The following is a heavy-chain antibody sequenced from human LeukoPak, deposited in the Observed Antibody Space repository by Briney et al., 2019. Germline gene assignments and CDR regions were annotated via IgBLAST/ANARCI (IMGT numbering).Heavy chain of an antibody. CDR3: ARGGGSSSWYYENWFDP. J-gene: IGHJ5*02. D-gene: IGHD6-13*01. V-gene: IGHV3-23*01. CDR2: IRNSDGVT. CDR1: RFNIYTYT. Sequence: GGSLRLACDASRFNIYTYTMYWVRQAPRQGLEWVSCIRNSDGVTYYADSVRGRFTISTDNSKNTLYLQMNSLRAEDTAVYYCARGGGSSSWYYENWFDPWGQGTLVTVSS.